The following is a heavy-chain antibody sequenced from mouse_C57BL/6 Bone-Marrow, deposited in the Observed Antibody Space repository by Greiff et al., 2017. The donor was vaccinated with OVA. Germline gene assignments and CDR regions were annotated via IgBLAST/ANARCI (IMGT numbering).Heavy chain of an antibody. D-gene: IGHD1-3*01. Sequence: VQLQQPGAELVKPGASVKLSCKASGYTFTSYWMHWVKQRPGQGLEWIGMIHPNSGSTNYNEKFKSKATLTVEKSSSTAYMQLSSLTSEDSAVYYCARSGYFAWFAYWGQGTLVTVSA. CDR2: IHPNSGST. CDR1: GYTFTSYW. V-gene: IGHV1-64*01. CDR3: ARSGYFAWFAY. J-gene: IGHJ3*01.